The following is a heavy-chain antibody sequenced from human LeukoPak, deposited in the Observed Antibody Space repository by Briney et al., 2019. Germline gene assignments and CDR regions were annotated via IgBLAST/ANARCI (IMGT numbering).Heavy chain of an antibody. D-gene: IGHD3-10*01. CDR2: ISAYNGNT. V-gene: IGHV1-18*01. CDR1: GYTFTSYG. J-gene: IGHJ4*02. CDR3: ARDPGFWYYGSGSYYPFDY. Sequence: ASVKVSCKASGYTFTSYGISWVRQAPGQGLEWMGWISAYNGNTNYAQKLQGRVTMTTDTSTSTAYMELRSLRSDGTAVYYCARDPGFWYYGSGSYYPFDYWGQGTLVTVSS.